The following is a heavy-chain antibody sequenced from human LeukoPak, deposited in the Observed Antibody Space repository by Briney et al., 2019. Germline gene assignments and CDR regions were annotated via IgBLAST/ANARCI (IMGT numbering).Heavy chain of an antibody. D-gene: IGHD3-16*01. CDR2: INAGNGNT. CDR1: GYTFTGYY. CDR3: ARAPTYGWFDP. Sequence: ASVKVSCKASGYTFTGYYMHWVRQAPGQRLEWMGWINAGNGNTKYSQKFQGRVTITRDTSASTAYMELSSLRSEDTAVYYCARAPTYGWFDPWGQGTLVTVSS. J-gene: IGHJ5*02. V-gene: IGHV1-3*01.